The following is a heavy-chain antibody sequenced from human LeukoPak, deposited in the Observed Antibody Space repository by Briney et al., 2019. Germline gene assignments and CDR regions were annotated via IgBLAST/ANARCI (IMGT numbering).Heavy chain of an antibody. CDR1: GYTFTSYY. CDR2: INPSGDST. J-gene: IGHJ5*02. V-gene: IGHV1-46*01. D-gene: IGHD6-6*01. CDR3: ARPYSSSSPWDWFDP. Sequence: GASVKVSCKASGYTFTSYYMHWVRQAPGQGLEWMGIINPSGDSTSYAQKFQGRVTMTRDTSTSTVYTELSSLRSEDTAVYYCARPYSSSSPWDWFDPWGQGTLVTVSS.